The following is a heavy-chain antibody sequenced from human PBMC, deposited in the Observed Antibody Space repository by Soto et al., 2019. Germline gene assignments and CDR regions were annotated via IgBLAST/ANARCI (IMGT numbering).Heavy chain of an antibody. CDR1: GFTFAIYW. CDR2: IYPGDSDT. Sequence: GESLKISCKGSGFTFAIYWISWVRQMPGKGLEWMGIIYPGDSDTRYSPSFQGQVTISADKSISTAYLQWSSLKASDTAMYYCARHPDYGDPFDYWGQGTLVTVSS. D-gene: IGHD4-17*01. J-gene: IGHJ4*02. CDR3: ARHPDYGDPFDY. V-gene: IGHV5-51*01.